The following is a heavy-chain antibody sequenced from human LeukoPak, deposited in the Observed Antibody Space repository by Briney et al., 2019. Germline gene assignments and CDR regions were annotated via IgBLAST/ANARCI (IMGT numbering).Heavy chain of an antibody. Sequence: ASVKVSCKASGYTFTSYYMHWVRQAPGQGLEWMGIINPSGGSTSYAQKFQGRVTMTRDMSTSTVYMELSSLRSEDTALYYCARVQGSYSNYYYYMDVWGKGTTVTVSS. V-gene: IGHV1-46*01. D-gene: IGHD1-26*01. CDR2: INPSGGST. J-gene: IGHJ6*03. CDR1: GYTFTSYY. CDR3: ARVQGSYSNYYYYMDV.